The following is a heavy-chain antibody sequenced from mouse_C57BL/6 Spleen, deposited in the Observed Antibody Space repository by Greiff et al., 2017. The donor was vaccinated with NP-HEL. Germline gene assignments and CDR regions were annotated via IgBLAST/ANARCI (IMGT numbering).Heavy chain of an antibody. J-gene: IGHJ2*01. CDR2: INYDGSST. CDR3: ARGGDGKEPYFDY. Sequence: EVKVVESEGGLVQPGSSMKLSCTASGFTFSDYYMAWVRQVPEKGLEWVANINYDGSSTYYLDSLKSRFIISRDNAKNILYLQMSSLKSEDTATYYCARGGDGKEPYFDYWGQGTTLTVSS. V-gene: IGHV5-16*01. D-gene: IGHD1-1*01. CDR1: GFTFSDYY.